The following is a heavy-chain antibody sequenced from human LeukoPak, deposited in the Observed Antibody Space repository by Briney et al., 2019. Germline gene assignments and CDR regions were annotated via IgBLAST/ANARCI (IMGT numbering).Heavy chain of an antibody. V-gene: IGHV4-59*01. CDR1: GGSISGYY. J-gene: IGHJ3*02. Sequence: PSWTLSLTCTVSGGSISGYYWSWIRLPPGKGLEWIGYLSKSGNTNYSPSLKSRVTIFGDTSKNQFFLKLSSVTAADTAVYYCARARYVNSFYAFDIWGQGTLVTVPS. CDR2: LSKSGNT. CDR3: ARARYVNSFYAFDI. D-gene: IGHD3-9*01.